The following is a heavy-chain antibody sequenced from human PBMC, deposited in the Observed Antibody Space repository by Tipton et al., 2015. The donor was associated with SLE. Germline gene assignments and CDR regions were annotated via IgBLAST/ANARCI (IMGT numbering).Heavy chain of an antibody. Sequence: TLSPTCTVSGGSISSYYWSWIRLPPGKGLEWIGCIYYSGNTNYNPSLKSRVTISVDTSKNQFSLNLSSVTAADTAVYYCARDLSGAHYDLWGRGTLVTVSS. V-gene: IGHV4-59*01. D-gene: IGHD3-3*01. CDR3: ARDLSGAHYDL. CDR2: IYYSGNT. CDR1: GGSISSYY. J-gene: IGHJ2*01.